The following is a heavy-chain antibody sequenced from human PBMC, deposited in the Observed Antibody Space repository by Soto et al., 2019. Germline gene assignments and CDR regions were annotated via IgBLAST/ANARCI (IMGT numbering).Heavy chain of an antibody. CDR2: INPSGGST. CDR3: ARELRLSGGYDLPDA. Sequence: APVTISCKASGYTFTSYYMHWVRQAPGQGLEWMGIINPSGGSTSYAQKFQGRVTMTRDTSTSTVYMELSSLRSEDTAVYYCARELRLSGGYDLPDAWGQGTLVTVSS. D-gene: IGHD5-12*01. CDR1: GYTFTSYY. J-gene: IGHJ5*02. V-gene: IGHV1-46*01.